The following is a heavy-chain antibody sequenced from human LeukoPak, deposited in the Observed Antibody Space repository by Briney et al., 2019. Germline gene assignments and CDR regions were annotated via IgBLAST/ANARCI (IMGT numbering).Heavy chain of an antibody. J-gene: IGHJ6*03. D-gene: IGHD3-10*01. Sequence: GGSLRLSCAASGFTFSSYGMSWVRQAPGKGLEWVSAISGSGGSTYYADSVKGRFTISRDNSKKTLYLQMDSLRGEDTAVYYCGGGGFGEAYYYYYYMDVWGKGTTVTVSS. CDR3: GGGGFGEAYYYYYYMDV. CDR2: ISGSGGST. V-gene: IGHV3-23*01. CDR1: GFTFSSYG.